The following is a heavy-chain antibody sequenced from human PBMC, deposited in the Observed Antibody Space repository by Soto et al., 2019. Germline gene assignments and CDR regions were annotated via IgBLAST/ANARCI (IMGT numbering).Heavy chain of an antibody. Sequence: SETLSLTCTVSGGSISSSSYYWGWIRQPPGKGLEWIGSIYYSGSTYYNPSLKSRVTISVDTSKNQFSLKLRSVTAADTAVYYCARTSVQAAAMYSFDYWGQGTRVTVS. CDR3: ARTSVQAAAMYSFDY. CDR1: GGSISSSSYY. D-gene: IGHD2-2*01. J-gene: IGHJ4*02. V-gene: IGHV4-39*01. CDR2: IYYSGST.